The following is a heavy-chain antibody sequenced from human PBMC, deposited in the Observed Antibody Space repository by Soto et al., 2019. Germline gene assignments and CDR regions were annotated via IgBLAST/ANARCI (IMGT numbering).Heavy chain of an antibody. CDR2: IYYSAST. J-gene: IGHJ4*02. V-gene: IGHV4-59*01. Sequence: SETLSLTCSFPGDSISNYYWSWIRQPPGKGLEWMGYIYYSASTNYKPSLKSRVTMSVDTSKNQFSLKLTSVNAADTAVYYCTRGGDAYKNGHWGQGTLVTVSS. CDR3: TRGGDAYKNGH. D-gene: IGHD2-21*01. CDR1: GDSISNYY.